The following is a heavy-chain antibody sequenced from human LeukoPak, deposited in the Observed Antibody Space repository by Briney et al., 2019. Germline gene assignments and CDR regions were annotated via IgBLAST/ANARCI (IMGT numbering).Heavy chain of an antibody. V-gene: IGHV3-7*01. CDR3: ARSGDRWYFDL. CDR2: INHDGTEK. CDR1: GFTFSTYF. Sequence: PGGSLRLSCAGSGFTFSTYFMHWVRQAPGKGLVWVANINHDGTEKYYVDSVKGRFTISRDNAKNSLYLQMNSLRDEDTAVYYCARSGDRWYFDLWGRGTLVTVSS. J-gene: IGHJ2*01. D-gene: IGHD7-27*01.